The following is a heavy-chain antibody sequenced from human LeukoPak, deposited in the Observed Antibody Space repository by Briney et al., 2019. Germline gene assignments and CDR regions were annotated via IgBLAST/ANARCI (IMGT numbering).Heavy chain of an antibody. V-gene: IGHV3-11*01. Sequence: GGSLRLSCAASGFTLSDYYMSWIRQAPGKGLEWVSYISSSGSTIYYADSVKGRFTISRDNAKNSLYLQMNSLRAEDTAVYYCASPYSSSWLPDAFDIWGQGTMVTVSS. J-gene: IGHJ3*02. D-gene: IGHD6-13*01. CDR3: ASPYSSSWLPDAFDI. CDR1: GFTLSDYY. CDR2: ISSSGSTI.